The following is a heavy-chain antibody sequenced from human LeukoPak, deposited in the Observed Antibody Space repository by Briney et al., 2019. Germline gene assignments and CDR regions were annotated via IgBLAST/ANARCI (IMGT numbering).Heavy chain of an antibody. CDR2: IYHSGST. CDR3: ARDPFGEYAFDI. CDR1: GFTVSSNY. V-gene: IGHV4-38-2*02. D-gene: IGHD3-10*01. J-gene: IGHJ3*02. Sequence: GSLRLSCAASGFTVSSNYMSWVRQPPGKGLGWIGTIYHSGSTYYNPSLKSRVTISIDTSKNQFSLRLSSVTAADTAVYYCARDPFGEYAFDIWGQGTMVTVSS.